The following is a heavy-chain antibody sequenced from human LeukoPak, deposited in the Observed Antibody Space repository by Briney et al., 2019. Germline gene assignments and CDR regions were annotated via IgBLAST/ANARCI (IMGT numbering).Heavy chain of an antibody. D-gene: IGHD5-18*01. CDR1: GYTFTSYD. Sequence: EASVKVSCKASGYTFTSYDINWVRQATGQGLEWMGWMNPNSVNTGYAQKFQGRVTMTRNTSIRTAYMEQSSLRSEDTAVYYCARHVRRGYSYGPKRYYYYYMDVWGKGTTVTVSS. V-gene: IGHV1-8*01. CDR3: ARHVRRGYSYGPKRYYYYYMDV. CDR2: MNPNSVNT. J-gene: IGHJ6*03.